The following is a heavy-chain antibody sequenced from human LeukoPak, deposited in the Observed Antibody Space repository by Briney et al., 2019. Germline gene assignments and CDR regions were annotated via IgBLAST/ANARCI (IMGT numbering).Heavy chain of an antibody. J-gene: IGHJ6*03. V-gene: IGHV1-69*13. CDR1: GGTFSSYA. D-gene: IGHD6-13*01. CDR3: ATPAAGTGGYYYYYMDV. Sequence: SVKVSCKVSGGTFSSYAISWVRQAPGQGLEWMGGIIPIFGTANYAQKFQGRVTITADESTSTAYMELSSLRSEDTAVYYCATPAAGTGGYYYYYMDVWGKGTTVTVSS. CDR2: IIPIFGTA.